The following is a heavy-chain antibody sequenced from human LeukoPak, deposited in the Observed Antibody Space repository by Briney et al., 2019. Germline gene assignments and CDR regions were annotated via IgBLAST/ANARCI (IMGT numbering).Heavy chain of an antibody. CDR2: INHSGST. CDR1: GGSFSGYY. CDR3: ARLLGYYYGSGSPNNWFDP. Sequence: PSETLSLTCAVYGGSFSGYYWSWIRQPPGKGLEWIGEINHSGSTNYNPSLKSRVTISVDTSKNQFSLKLSSVTAADTAVYYCARLLGYYYGSGSPNNWFDPWGQGTLVTVSS. D-gene: IGHD3-10*01. J-gene: IGHJ5*02. V-gene: IGHV4-34*01.